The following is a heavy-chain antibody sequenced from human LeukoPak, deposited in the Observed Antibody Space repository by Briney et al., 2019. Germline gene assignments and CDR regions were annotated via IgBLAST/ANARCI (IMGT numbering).Heavy chain of an antibody. CDR2: IWYDGSNK. V-gene: IGHV3-33*01. CDR3: ARVGVLGDYYDSSGYYHAFDI. Sequence: GRSLRLSCAASGFTFSSYGMHWVRQAPGKGLEWVAVIWYDGSNKYYADSVKGRFTISRDNSKNTLYLQMNSLRGEDTAVYYCARVGVLGDYYDSSGYYHAFDIWGQGTMVTVSS. D-gene: IGHD3-22*01. CDR1: GFTFSSYG. J-gene: IGHJ3*02.